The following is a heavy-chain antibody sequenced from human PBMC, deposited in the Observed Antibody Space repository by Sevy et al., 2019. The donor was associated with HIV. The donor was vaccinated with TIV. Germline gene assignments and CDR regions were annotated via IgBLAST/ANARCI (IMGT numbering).Heavy chain of an antibody. J-gene: IGHJ6*02. CDR3: ARGLRLYNMRVVIVSLGMDV. D-gene: IGHD3-3*01. Sequence: SETLSLTCSVSGGSISSGGYSWSWIRQPPGKGLEWIGYIYHSGSTYYNPSLKSRVTISVDRSKNQFSLKLSSVTAADTAVYYCARGLRLYNMRVVIVSLGMDVWGQGTTVTVSS. CDR1: GGSISSGGYS. V-gene: IGHV4-30-2*01. CDR2: IYHSGST.